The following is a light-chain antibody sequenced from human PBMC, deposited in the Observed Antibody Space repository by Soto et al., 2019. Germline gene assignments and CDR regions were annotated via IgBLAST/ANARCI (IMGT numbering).Light chain of an antibody. V-gene: IGLV2-14*01. CDR1: SSDVGAYNY. Sequence: QSALTQPASVSGSPGQSITISCTGTSSDVGAYNYDSWYQQHPGKVPKLIIYDVNNRPSGVSNRFSGCKSGNTASLTISGLQTEDEADYYCSSYTSATTYVFGTGTKLTVL. J-gene: IGLJ1*01. CDR2: DVN. CDR3: SSYTSATTYV.